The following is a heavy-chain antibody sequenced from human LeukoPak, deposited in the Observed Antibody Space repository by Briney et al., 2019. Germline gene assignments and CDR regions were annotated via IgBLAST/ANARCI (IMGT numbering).Heavy chain of an antibody. D-gene: IGHD4-11*01. J-gene: IGHJ5*02. CDR3: ARGNLYSNYGHLYNWFDP. Sequence: SETLSLTCAVYGGSFSGYYWSWIRQPPGKGLEWIGEINHSGSTNYNPSLKSRVTISVDTSKNQFSLKLSSVTAADTAVYYCARGNLYSNYGHLYNWFDPWGQGTLVTVSS. CDR1: GGSFSGYY. CDR2: INHSGST. V-gene: IGHV4-34*01.